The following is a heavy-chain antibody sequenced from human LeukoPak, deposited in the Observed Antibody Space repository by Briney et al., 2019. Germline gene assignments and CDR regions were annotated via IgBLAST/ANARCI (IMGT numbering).Heavy chain of an antibody. J-gene: IGHJ3*02. CDR3: AREKGRYCSSTSCHDAFDI. CDR1: GVSFSGYY. Sequence: SETLSLTRAVYGVSFSGYYWSWIRQPPGKGLEWMGEINHSGSTNYNPSLKSRVTISVDTSKSQFSLKLSSVTAADTAVYYCAREKGRYCSSTSCHDAFDIWGQGTMVTVSS. D-gene: IGHD2-2*01. CDR2: INHSGST. V-gene: IGHV4-34*01.